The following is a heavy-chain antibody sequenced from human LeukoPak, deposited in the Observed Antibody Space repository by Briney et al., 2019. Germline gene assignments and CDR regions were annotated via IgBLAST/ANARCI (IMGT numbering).Heavy chain of an antibody. D-gene: IGHD1-1*01. V-gene: IGHV3-74*01. CDR1: GFTFSRHW. CDR2: INSDASDT. Sequence: PGGSLRLSCAASGFTFSRHWMHWVRQAPGKGLVWISRINSDASDTNYADFVKGRFTISRDNAKNTVYLQINSLRDEDTAVYYCAREGLTTMSHSYYGLDVWGQGTTVTVSS. CDR3: AREGLTTMSHSYYGLDV. J-gene: IGHJ6*02.